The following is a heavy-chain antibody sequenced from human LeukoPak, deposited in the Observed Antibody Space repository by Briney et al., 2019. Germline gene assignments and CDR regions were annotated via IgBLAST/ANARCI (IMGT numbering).Heavy chain of an antibody. CDR3: VREGRVSGYDFDY. D-gene: IGHD5-12*01. J-gene: IGHJ4*02. V-gene: IGHV3-74*01. Sequence: GGSLRLSCEASRFSFSSYWMHWVRQAPGKGLVWVSRINSDGSSTTYADSVKGRLTISRDNAKNTLYLQVNSLRAEDTAVYYCVREGRVSGYDFDYWGQGTLVTVSS. CDR2: INSDGSST. CDR1: RFSFSSYW.